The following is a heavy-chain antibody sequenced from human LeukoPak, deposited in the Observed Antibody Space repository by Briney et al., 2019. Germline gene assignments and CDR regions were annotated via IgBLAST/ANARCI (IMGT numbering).Heavy chain of an antibody. Sequence: PSETLSLTCAVYGGSFSGYYWSWIRQPPGKGLEWIGEINHSGSTNYNPSLESRVTISVDTSKNQFSLKLSSVTAADTAVYYCARGKVVTAIRRRGWFDPWGQGTLVTVSS. CDR3: ARGKVVTAIRRRGWFDP. D-gene: IGHD2-21*02. CDR2: INHSGST. V-gene: IGHV4-34*01. J-gene: IGHJ5*02. CDR1: GGSFSGYY.